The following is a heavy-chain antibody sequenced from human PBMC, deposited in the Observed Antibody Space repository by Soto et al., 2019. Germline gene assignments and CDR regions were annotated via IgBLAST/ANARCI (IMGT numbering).Heavy chain of an antibody. D-gene: IGHD5-12*01. CDR3: VRIRRGDGYTSGY. J-gene: IGHJ4*02. CDR1: GFTLSNYW. Sequence: EVQVVESGGVSFQPGGSLRLSSTASGFTLSNYWMHWVRQAPGKGLVWVSRINTDGSTTTYADSVKGRFTISRDNAKNTLYLQMNSLRDEDTAVYYCVRIRRGDGYTSGYWGQGTLVTVSS. V-gene: IGHV3-74*01. CDR2: INTDGSTT.